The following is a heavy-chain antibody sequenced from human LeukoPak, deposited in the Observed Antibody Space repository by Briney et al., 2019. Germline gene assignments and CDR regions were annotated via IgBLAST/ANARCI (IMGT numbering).Heavy chain of an antibody. Sequence: SETLSLTCAVSGGSISSSNWWSWVRQPPGKGLEWIGEIYHSGSTNYNPSLKSRVTISVDKSENQFSLKLSSVTAADTAVYYCARVSSGATTVDYWGQGTLVTVSS. D-gene: IGHD1-26*01. V-gene: IGHV4-4*02. CDR1: GGSISSSNW. J-gene: IGHJ4*02. CDR2: IYHSGST. CDR3: ARVSSGATTVDY.